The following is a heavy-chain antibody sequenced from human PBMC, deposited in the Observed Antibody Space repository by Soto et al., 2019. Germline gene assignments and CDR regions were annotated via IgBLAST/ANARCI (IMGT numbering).Heavy chain of an antibody. Sequence: GGSLRLSCAASGFTFSSYGMHWVRQAPGKGLEWVAVISYDGSNKYYADSVKGRFTISIDNSKNTLYLQMNSLRAEDTAVYYCAKDQSVLMVYAILDYWGQGTLVTVSS. CDR3: AKDQSVLMVYAILDY. J-gene: IGHJ4*02. V-gene: IGHV3-30*18. CDR1: GFTFSSYG. D-gene: IGHD2-8*01. CDR2: ISYDGSNK.